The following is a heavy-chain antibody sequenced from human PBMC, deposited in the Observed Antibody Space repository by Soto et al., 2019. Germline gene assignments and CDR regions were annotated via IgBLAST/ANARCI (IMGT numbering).Heavy chain of an antibody. V-gene: IGHV3-21*01. CDR1: GFTFSSYS. CDR2: ISSSSSYI. Sequence: GGSLRLSCAASGFTFSSYSMNWVRHAPGKGLEWVSSISSSSSYIYYADSVKGRFTISRDNAKNSLYLQMNSLRAEDTAVYYCARKGIAAAGHYYYYGMDVWGQGTTVTVS. D-gene: IGHD6-13*01. CDR3: ARKGIAAAGHYYYYGMDV. J-gene: IGHJ6*02.